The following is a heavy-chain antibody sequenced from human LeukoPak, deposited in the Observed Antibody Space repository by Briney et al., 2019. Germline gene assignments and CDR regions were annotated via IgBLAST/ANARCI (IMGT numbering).Heavy chain of an antibody. CDR3: AREGSRDGYNFRFDP. Sequence: GGSLRLSSAASGFTFSTYGMNWVRQAPGKGLEWVSYISFTSSTISYADSVKGRFTISRDNAKNSLYLQMNSLRAEDTAVYYCAREGSRDGYNFRFDPWGQGTLVTVSS. CDR2: ISFTSSTI. V-gene: IGHV3-48*01. CDR1: GFTFSTYG. D-gene: IGHD5-24*01. J-gene: IGHJ5*02.